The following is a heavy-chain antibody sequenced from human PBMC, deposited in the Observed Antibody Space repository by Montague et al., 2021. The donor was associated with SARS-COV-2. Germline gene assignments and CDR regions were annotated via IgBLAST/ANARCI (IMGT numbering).Heavy chain of an antibody. D-gene: IGHD1-26*01. CDR1: GDSVARNHAA. CDR3: ARTSASSDY. CDR2: TYYRFKWYN. V-gene: IGHV6-1*01. Sequence: CAISGDSVARNHAAWSWIRQTPSIGFDRLGRTYYRFKWYNDYAVSVKSRITINPDTSKNQISLQLNPVTPEDTAVYYCARTSASSDYWGQGTLVTVSS. J-gene: IGHJ4*02.